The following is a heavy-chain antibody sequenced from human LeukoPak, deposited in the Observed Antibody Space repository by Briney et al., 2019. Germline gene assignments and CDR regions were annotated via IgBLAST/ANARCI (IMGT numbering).Heavy chain of an antibody. Sequence: ASVKVSCKASGYTFTDDYMHWVRQAPGQGLEWMGRTNPNSGGTNYAQKFQGRVTMTRDTSITTAYMDLSRLRSDDTAVYYCARVEGGMNAFDIWGLGTMVTVSS. D-gene: IGHD3-3*01. J-gene: IGHJ3*02. CDR2: TNPNSGGT. CDR1: GYTFTDDY. CDR3: ARVEGGMNAFDI. V-gene: IGHV1-2*06.